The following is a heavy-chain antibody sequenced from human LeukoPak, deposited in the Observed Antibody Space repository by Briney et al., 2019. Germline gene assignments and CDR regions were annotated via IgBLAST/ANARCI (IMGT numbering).Heavy chain of an antibody. CDR3: ARGLYYYDSSGYYCDAFDI. CDR1: GGSFSGYY. CDR2: INHSGST. V-gene: IGHV4-34*01. D-gene: IGHD3-22*01. J-gene: IGHJ3*02. Sequence: PSETLSLTCAVYGGSFSGYYWSWIRQPPGKGLDWIGEINHSGSTNYNPSLKSRVTISVDTSKNQFSLKLSSVTAADTAVYYCARGLYYYDSSGYYCDAFDIWGQGTMVTVSS.